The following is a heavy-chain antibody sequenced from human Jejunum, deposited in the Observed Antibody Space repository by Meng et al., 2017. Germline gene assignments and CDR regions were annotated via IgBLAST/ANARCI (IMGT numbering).Heavy chain of an antibody. Sequence: QVHVQELGPGVEEASGPPSLNCAVSCDFFRCTNLWSWLRQPPGKGLEWIGEVFLSCSTYYNPSLMCRLTMSVDKSKNQFTLNLTSVTAAYAAVYYCASRPVGIRNYYFDCWGQGTLVTVSS. J-gene: IGHJ4*02. D-gene: IGHD2-21*01. CDR1: CDFFRCTNL. CDR2: VFLSCST. CDR3: ASRPVGIRNYYFDC. V-gene: IGHV4-4*02.